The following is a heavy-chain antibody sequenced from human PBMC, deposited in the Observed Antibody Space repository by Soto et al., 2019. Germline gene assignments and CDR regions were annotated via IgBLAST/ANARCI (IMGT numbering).Heavy chain of an antibody. D-gene: IGHD2-2*02. J-gene: IGHJ4*02. Sequence: QVQLQESGPGLVKPSETLSLTCTVSGGSISSYYWSWIRQPPGKGLEWIGYIYYSGTTNYNPSIKIRVTISVDTSKNQFSLKLSSVTAADTAVYYCARAQTPLGYCSSTSRFTWFDYWGQGTLVTVSS. CDR2: IYYSGTT. CDR1: GGSISSYY. V-gene: IGHV4-59*01. CDR3: ARAQTPLGYCSSTSRFTWFDY.